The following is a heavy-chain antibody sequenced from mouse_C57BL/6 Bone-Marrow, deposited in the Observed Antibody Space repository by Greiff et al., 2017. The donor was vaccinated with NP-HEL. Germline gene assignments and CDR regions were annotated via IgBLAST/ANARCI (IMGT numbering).Heavy chain of an antibody. Sequence: QVQLQQSGAELMKPGASVKLSCKATGYTFTGYWIEWVKQRPGHGLEWIGEILPGGGSTNYNEKFKGKATFTADTSSNTAYMQLSSLTTEDSAIYYCARMAVGYAMDYWGQGTSVTVSS. V-gene: IGHV1-9*01. CDR3: ARMAVGYAMDY. CDR1: GYTFTGYW. J-gene: IGHJ4*01. CDR2: ILPGGGST.